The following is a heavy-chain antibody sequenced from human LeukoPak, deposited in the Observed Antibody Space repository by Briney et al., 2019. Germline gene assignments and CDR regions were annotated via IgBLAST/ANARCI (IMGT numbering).Heavy chain of an antibody. J-gene: IGHJ4*02. Sequence: SETLSLTCTVSGGSINDASWNWIRQPPGQGLEWIGYIYHSGGTNYNPSLKSRVTISLDTSKNQFSLKLSSVIAADTAVYYCARVGTYYRSLDSWGQGTLVTVSS. V-gene: IGHV4-59*01. CDR1: GGSINDAS. CDR3: ARVGTYYRSLDS. D-gene: IGHD3-10*01. CDR2: IYHSGGT.